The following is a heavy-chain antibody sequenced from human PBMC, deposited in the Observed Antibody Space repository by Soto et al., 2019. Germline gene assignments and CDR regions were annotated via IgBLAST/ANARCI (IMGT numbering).Heavy chain of an antibody. Sequence: SQTLSLTCAISGDSLSSNTAAWSWIRQSPSRGLEWLGRTYYRSKWYIDYATSLKSRMTINPDTSKNQFPLQLLSVTPEDTAVYYCARGSYTSTWYWGQGTLVTVSS. CDR3: ARGSYTSTWY. CDR1: GDSLSSNTAA. D-gene: IGHD6-13*01. J-gene: IGHJ4*02. V-gene: IGHV6-1*01. CDR2: TYYRSKWYI.